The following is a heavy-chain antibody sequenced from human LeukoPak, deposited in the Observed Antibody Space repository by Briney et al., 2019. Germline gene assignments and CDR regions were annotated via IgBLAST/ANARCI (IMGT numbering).Heavy chain of an antibody. CDR1: GYTFSTYG. Sequence: ASVKVPCKTSGYTFSTYGITWVRQAPGQGFQWMGWISAHSGDTKYAENFQGRISLTTDTSATTAYMELRSLTSDDTAVYYCARDLSSGGWTLEFDYWGQGSLVTVAS. CDR2: ISAHSGDT. CDR3: ARDLSSGGWTLEFDY. J-gene: IGHJ4*02. V-gene: IGHV1-18*01. D-gene: IGHD1-1*01.